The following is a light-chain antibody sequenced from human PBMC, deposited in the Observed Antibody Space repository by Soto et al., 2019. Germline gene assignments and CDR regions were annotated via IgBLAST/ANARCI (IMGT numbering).Light chain of an antibody. Sequence: EIVLTQSPATLSVSPGERATLTGRPSQSVSSHLAWFQQKPGQARRRVIDGAAPRATGIPASFSGSGAGTESTLTISSLQSEDFSVYYCQQYNNWQYTFGQGTKVDIK. V-gene: IGKV3-15*01. CDR3: QQYNNWQYT. CDR1: QSVSSH. J-gene: IGKJ2*01. CDR2: GAA.